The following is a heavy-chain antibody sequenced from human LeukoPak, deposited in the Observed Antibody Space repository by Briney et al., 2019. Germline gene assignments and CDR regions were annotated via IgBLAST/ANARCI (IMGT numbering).Heavy chain of an antibody. V-gene: IGHV3-7*03. Sequence: QPGGSLRLSCAASGFTFSSYWMSWVRQAPGKGLEWVANIKQDGSEKYYVDSVKGRFTISRDNAKNSLYLQMNSLRAEDTALYYCAKDMYSGSGWTLDYWGQGTLVTVSS. J-gene: IGHJ4*02. D-gene: IGHD6-19*01. CDR3: AKDMYSGSGWTLDY. CDR2: IKQDGSEK. CDR1: GFTFSSYW.